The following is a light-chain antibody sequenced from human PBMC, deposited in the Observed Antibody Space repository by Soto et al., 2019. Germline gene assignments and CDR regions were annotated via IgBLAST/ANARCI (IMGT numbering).Light chain of an antibody. CDR1: QSVSSSY. Sequence: DIVLTQSPGTLSLSPGERATLSCMASQSVSSSYLAWYTKKPGQAPRLIIYGASSRATGIPDRVRVILSGTAFTLTISRLEPEEFATYYCHQYNEYPITFVQGTRLEIK. CDR3: HQYNEYPIT. CDR2: GAS. V-gene: IGKV3-20*01. J-gene: IGKJ5*01.